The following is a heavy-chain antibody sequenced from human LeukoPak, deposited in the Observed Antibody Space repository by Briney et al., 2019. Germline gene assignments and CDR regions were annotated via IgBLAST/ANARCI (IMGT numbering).Heavy chain of an antibody. V-gene: IGHV1-8*01. Sequence: ASVKVSCKASGYTFTSCDINWVRQATGQGLEWMRWMNPNSGGTGYAQNFQGRVTITRDTSISTAYMELSSLRSEGTAVYYCTRDMRGAAAADDAFDIWGQGTMVTVSS. D-gene: IGHD6-13*01. J-gene: IGHJ3*02. CDR2: MNPNSGGT. CDR1: GYTFTSCD. CDR3: TRDMRGAAAADDAFDI.